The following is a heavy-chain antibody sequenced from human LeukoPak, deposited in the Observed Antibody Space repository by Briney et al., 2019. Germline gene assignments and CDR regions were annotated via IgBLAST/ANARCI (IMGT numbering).Heavy chain of an antibody. CDR1: GFTFSGYW. J-gene: IGHJ5*02. CDR2: LRPDGSDK. CDR3: ARDAYDDASES. V-gene: IGHV3-7*01. D-gene: IGHD3-3*01. Sequence: GGSLRLSCAASGFTFSGYWMTWIRQAPGKGLEWVGNLRPDGSDKYYADSVKGRFTISRNNTNNSLYLQMNGLRADDTAIYYCARDAYDDASESWGQGTPVTVSS.